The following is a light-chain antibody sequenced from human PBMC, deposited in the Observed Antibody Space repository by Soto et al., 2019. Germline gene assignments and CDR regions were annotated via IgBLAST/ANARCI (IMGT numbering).Light chain of an antibody. J-gene: IGLJ2*01. CDR3: QSYDSSLSGVV. V-gene: IGLV1-40*01. CDR2: VNS. CDR1: SSNIGAGYN. Sequence: QSVLTQPPSVSVAPGQRVTISCTGSSSNIGAGYNVHWYQQLPGTAPKLLIYVNSNRPSGVPDRFSGSKSGTSASLAITGLQAEDEADYYCQSYDSSLSGVVFGGGTKLTVL.